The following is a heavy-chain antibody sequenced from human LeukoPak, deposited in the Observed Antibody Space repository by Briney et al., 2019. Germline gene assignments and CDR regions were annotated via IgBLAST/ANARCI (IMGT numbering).Heavy chain of an antibody. CDR3: ARVSSSFNYAYYYYMDV. Sequence: TSETLSLTCSVSSGSIDSYYWSWIRQPPGKGLEWIGHVHDSGRTNYNPSLKSRVTISVDTSKNHFSLRVSSVTAADTAVYYCARVSSSFNYAYYYYMDVWGKGTTVTISS. J-gene: IGHJ6*03. D-gene: IGHD6-13*01. CDR1: SGSIDSYY. CDR2: VHDSGRT. V-gene: IGHV4-59*01.